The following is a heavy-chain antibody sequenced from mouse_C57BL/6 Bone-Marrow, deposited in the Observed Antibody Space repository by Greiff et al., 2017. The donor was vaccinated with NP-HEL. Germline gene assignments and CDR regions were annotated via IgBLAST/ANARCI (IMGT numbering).Heavy chain of an antibody. CDR1: GFTFTDYG. CDR2: ISSGSSTI. J-gene: IGHJ3*01. D-gene: IGHD6-1*01. CDR3: ARSVCLGFAY. Sequence: EVKLVESGGGLVKPGGSLKLSCAATGFTFTDYGMHWVRQAPEKGLEWVAYISSGSSTIYYADTLKGRFTISRDNAKNTLFLQMTSLRSEDTAMYYCARSVCLGFAYWGQGTLVTVSA. V-gene: IGHV5-17*01.